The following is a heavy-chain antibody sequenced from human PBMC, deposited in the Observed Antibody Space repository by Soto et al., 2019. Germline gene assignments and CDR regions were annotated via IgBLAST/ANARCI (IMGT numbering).Heavy chain of an antibody. D-gene: IGHD1-26*01. Sequence: QVQLQQWGAGLLKPSETLSLTCAVTADSFSHYYWSWLRQPPGKGLEWIGEIDHSGNTNYSPSLKSRVTISLDTSKNQFSLKLNSVTAADTGVYXCVGGRGRLVGFDYWGQGTLVTVSS. CDR3: VGGRGRLVGFDY. CDR1: ADSFSHYY. J-gene: IGHJ4*02. CDR2: IDHSGNT. V-gene: IGHV4-34*01.